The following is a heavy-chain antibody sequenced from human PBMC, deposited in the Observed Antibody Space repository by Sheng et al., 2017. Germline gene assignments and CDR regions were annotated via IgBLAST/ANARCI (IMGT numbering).Heavy chain of an antibody. J-gene: IGHJ4*02. CDR2: ISSSGDSI. CDR3: ARDGAPDGYSIWFDF. D-gene: IGHD4-4*01. CDR1: GFTFRSYE. Sequence: EVHLVESGGGLVQPGGSLRLSCAASGFTFRSYEMNWVRQAPGKGLEWVSYISSSGDSIYYSDSVKGRFTISRDNAKNSLYLQMNNLRAEDTAVYYCARDGAPDGYSIWFDFWGQGTLVTVSS. V-gene: IGHV3-48*03.